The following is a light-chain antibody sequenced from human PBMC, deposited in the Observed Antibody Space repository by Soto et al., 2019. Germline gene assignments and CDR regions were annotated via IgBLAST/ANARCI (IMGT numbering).Light chain of an antibody. CDR2: DAS. V-gene: IGKV1-5*01. J-gene: IGKJ1*01. CDR3: QECNGYSRR. Sequence: EDRFNIPCRASQRIIHRKKCYQQKPGKAPKILIYDASSLERGVPSRFSGSGSGTEFTLTISSLQPDDFATYYCQECNGYSRRFAHGSKVDIK. CDR1: QRIIHR.